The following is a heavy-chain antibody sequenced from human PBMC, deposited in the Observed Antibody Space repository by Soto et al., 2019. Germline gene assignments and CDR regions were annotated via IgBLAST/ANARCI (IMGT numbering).Heavy chain of an antibody. Sequence: QVQLQESGPGLVKPSQTLSLTCAVSGDSLSSGDYYWNWIRQSPGKDLEWIGKIYHTGSSYYNPSLQRRTAILVDTSKNQFSLQLNSVTAADTAVYYCARQRGSNYNYFFGLDVWGQGTTVIVSS. J-gene: IGHJ6*02. V-gene: IGHV4-30-4*01. CDR2: IYHTGSS. D-gene: IGHD6-25*01. CDR3: ARQRGSNYNYFFGLDV. CDR1: GDSLSSGDYY.